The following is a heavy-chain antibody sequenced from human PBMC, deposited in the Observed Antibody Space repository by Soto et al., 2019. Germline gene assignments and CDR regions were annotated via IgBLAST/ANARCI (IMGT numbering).Heavy chain of an antibody. J-gene: IGHJ3*02. D-gene: IGHD6-13*01. CDR2: INHSGST. CDR3: ARIRIAARRMGAFDI. Sequence: QVQLQQWGAGLLKPSETLSLTCAVYGGSFSGYYWSWIRQPPGKGLEWIGEINHSGSTNYNPSLKSRVTISVDTSTNQFSLQLSSVTAADTAVYYCARIRIAARRMGAFDIWGQGTMVTVSS. V-gene: IGHV4-34*01. CDR1: GGSFSGYY.